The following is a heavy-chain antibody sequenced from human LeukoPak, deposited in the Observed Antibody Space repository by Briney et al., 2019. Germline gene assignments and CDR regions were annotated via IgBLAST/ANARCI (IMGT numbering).Heavy chain of an antibody. CDR3: AKDYGSGLAPFDY. CDR1: GFTFSSYG. J-gene: IGHJ4*02. V-gene: IGHV3-30*02. D-gene: IGHD2-15*01. CDR2: IRCDATNK. Sequence: QFGRSLRLSCAASGFTFSSYGMHWVRQAPVKGLEWVAFIRCDATNKYYADSVKGRFTISRDNSKNTLYLQMNSLRAEDTAVYYCAKDYGSGLAPFDYWGQGTLVTVSS.